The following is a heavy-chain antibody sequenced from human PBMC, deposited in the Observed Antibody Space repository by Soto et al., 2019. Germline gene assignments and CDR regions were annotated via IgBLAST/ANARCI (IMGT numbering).Heavy chain of an antibody. CDR1: GFTFSSYA. J-gene: IGHJ3*02. CDR2: ISYDGSNT. D-gene: IGHD2-15*01. V-gene: IGHV3-30-3*01. Sequence: QVQLVESGGGVVQPGRSLRLSCSASGFTFSSYAMHWGRQAPGKGLEWVAVISYDGSNTYYEDSVKGRFTISRDNSKNTLNLQMHSLRAEDTAVDYCARDDEGATVVARDIWGQGTMVTVCS. CDR3: ARDDEGATVVARDI.